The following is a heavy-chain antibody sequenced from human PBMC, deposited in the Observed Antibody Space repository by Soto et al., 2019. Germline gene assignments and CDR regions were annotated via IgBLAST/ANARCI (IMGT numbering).Heavy chain of an antibody. CDR1: GFTFTTYW. V-gene: IGHV3-7*01. J-gene: IGHJ4*02. D-gene: IGHD3-3*01. Sequence: LSLTCAASGFTFTTYWMTWVRQAPGKGLEWVATIKHDGSERYYVDSVKGRFTISRDNAKNSLYLQMNSLRAEDTALYYCARTGGSSGFDYWGQGALVTVSS. CDR3: ARTGGSSGFDY. CDR2: IKHDGSER.